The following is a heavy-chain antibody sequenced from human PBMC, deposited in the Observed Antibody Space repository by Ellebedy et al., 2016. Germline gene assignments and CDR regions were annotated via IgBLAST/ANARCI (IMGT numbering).Heavy chain of an antibody. Sequence: SETLSLTXAVSGDAISDYYWSWLRQSPGKGMEWIGYVYYSGSPNYNFSFKSRVTMSVDRPNNQFSLKLSSVTAADTAVYHCARHGPSSSTWLNWFNPWGQGSLVTVSS. CDR2: VYYSGSP. CDR1: GDAISDYY. CDR3: ARHGPSSSTWLNWFNP. J-gene: IGHJ5*02. D-gene: IGHD6-13*01. V-gene: IGHV4-59*08.